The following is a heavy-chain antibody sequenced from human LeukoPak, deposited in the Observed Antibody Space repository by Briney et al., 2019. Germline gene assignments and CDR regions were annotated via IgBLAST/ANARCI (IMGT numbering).Heavy chain of an antibody. CDR2: ISSSGSTI. CDR3: ARAGITMIEN. Sequence: PGGSLRLSCAASGFTFSSYEMNWVRQAPGKGLEWVSDISSSGSTIYYADSVKGRFTISRDNAKNSLYLQMNSLRAEDTAVYYCARAGITMIENWGQGTLVIVSS. J-gene: IGHJ4*02. V-gene: IGHV3-48*03. CDR1: GFTFSSYE. D-gene: IGHD3-22*01.